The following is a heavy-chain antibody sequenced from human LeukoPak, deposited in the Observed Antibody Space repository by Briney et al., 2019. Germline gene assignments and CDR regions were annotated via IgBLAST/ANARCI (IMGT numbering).Heavy chain of an antibody. CDR2: LSNIGSST. J-gene: IGHJ4*02. D-gene: IGHD6-13*01. CDR1: GFTFSSYA. Sequence: PGGSVRLSCAASGFTFSSYAMSWVRQAPGKGLKWVSALSNIGSSTSYADSVKGRFTISRDNSKNTLYLQMNSLRAEDTAVYYCAKLYTSRWYNDYWGQGTLVTVSS. CDR3: AKLYTSRWYNDY. V-gene: IGHV3-23*01.